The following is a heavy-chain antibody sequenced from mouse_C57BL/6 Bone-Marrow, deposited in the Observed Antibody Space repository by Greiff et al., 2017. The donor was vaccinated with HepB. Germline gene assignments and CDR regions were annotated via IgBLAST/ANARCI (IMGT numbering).Heavy chain of an antibody. CDR3: TRAPYYHGSRKGWFGY. V-gene: IGHV5-9-1*02. D-gene: IGHD1-1*01. CDR1: GFTFSSYA. CDR2: ISSGGDYI. Sequence: EVQGVESGEGLVKPGGSLKLSCAASGFTFSSYAMSWVRQTPEKRLEWVAYISSGGDYIYYADTVKGRFTISRDNARNTLYLQMSSLKSEDTAMYYCTRAPYYHGSRKGWFGYWGQGTLVTVSA. J-gene: IGHJ3*01.